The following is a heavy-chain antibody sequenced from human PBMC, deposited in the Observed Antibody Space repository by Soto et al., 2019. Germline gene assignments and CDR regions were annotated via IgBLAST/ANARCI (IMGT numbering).Heavy chain of an antibody. J-gene: IGHJ4*02. CDR3: ARSGNCSSTSCYGGFDY. V-gene: IGHV1-2*04. D-gene: IGHD2-2*01. CDR1: GYTFTGYY. CDR2: INPNSGGT. Sequence: GASVKVSCKASGYTFTGYYMHWVRQAPGQGLEWMGWINPNSGGTNYAQKFQGWVTMTRDTSISTAYMELSRLRSDDTAVYYCARSGNCSSTSCYGGFDYWGQGTLVTVSS.